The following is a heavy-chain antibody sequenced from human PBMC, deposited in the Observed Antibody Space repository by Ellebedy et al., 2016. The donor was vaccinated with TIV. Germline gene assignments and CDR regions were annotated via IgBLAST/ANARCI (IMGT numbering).Heavy chain of an antibody. CDR3: ARTSRYAYSSSCDY. J-gene: IGHJ4*02. CDR2: VSGYNGNT. CDR1: GYTFMSYS. V-gene: IGHV1-18*01. D-gene: IGHD6-13*01. Sequence: AASVTVSCKASGYTFMSYSIAWVRQAPGQGLEWMGWVSGYNGNTNYAQKVQGRVTMTTDSSKNTAYMELRSLTSDDTAVYFCARTSRYAYSSSCDYWGQGTLVTVSS.